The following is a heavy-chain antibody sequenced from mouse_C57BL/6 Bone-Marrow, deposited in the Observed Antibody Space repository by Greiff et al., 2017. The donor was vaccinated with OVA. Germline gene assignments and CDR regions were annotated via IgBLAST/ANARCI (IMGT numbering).Heavy chain of an antibody. Sequence: EVQLQQSGAELVRPGASVKLSCTASGFNIKDDYMHWVKQRPEQGLEWIGWIDPENGDTEYASKFQGKATITADTSSNTAYLQLSSLTSEDTAVYYCTRADGYDEAWFAYWGQGTLVTVSA. CDR2: IDPENGDT. CDR1: GFNIKDDY. J-gene: IGHJ3*01. D-gene: IGHD2-2*01. CDR3: TRADGYDEAWFAY. V-gene: IGHV14-4*01.